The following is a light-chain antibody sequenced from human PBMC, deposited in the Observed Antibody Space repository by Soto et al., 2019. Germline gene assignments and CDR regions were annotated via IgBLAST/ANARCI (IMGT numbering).Light chain of an antibody. CDR3: QQAKNFPWT. J-gene: IGKJ1*01. Sequence: DIQMTQSPSSVSASVGDRVTITCRASEDIRTSLAWYQQTPGKAPQLLIYTTSNLQSGVPSRFSGSGFGTDFTLTISSLQPEDLATYYCQQAKNFPWTFGQGTKVDIK. V-gene: IGKV1-12*01. CDR2: TTS. CDR1: EDIRTS.